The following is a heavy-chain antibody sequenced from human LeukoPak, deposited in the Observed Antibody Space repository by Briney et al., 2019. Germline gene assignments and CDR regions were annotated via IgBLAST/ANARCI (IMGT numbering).Heavy chain of an antibody. V-gene: IGHV3-53*01. CDR1: GFTVSSNY. CDR3: AREDTTGWFDP. J-gene: IGHJ5*02. D-gene: IGHD4-17*01. CDR2: IYSGGST. Sequence: GGSLRLSCAASGFTVSSNYMSWVRQAPGKGLERVSVIYSGGSTYYADSVKGRFTISRDNSKNTLYLQMNSLRAEDTAVYYCAREDTTGWFDPWGQGTLVTVSS.